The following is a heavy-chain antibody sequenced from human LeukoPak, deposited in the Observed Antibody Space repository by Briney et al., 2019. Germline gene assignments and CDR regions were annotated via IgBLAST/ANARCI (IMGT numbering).Heavy chain of an antibody. D-gene: IGHD3-22*01. J-gene: IGHJ6*03. CDR1: GGSISSYY. V-gene: IGHV4-4*07. Sequence: SETLSLTCSVSGGSISSYYWSWIRQPAGKGLEWIGRIYASGSTNYNPSLKSRVTMSVDTSKNQFSLKLSSVTAADTAVYYCARDTPYYYDSSGYAYYYYYMDVWGKGTTVTVSS. CDR2: IYASGST. CDR3: ARDTPYYYDSSGYAYYYYYMDV.